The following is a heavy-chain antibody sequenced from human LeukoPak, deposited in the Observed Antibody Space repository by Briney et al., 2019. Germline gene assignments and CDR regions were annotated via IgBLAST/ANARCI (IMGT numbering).Heavy chain of an antibody. CDR1: GHTFSSYA. Sequence: GSSLRLSCAASGHTFSSYAMHWVRQAPSKGLEWVAVISYNGSNQYYADSVKGRFTISRDNSKNTLHLQMNSLRAEDTALYYCAKDLGSGGYSRTSNRYFYYGMDLWGQGTTVTVSS. CDR3: AKDLGSGGYSRTSNRYFYYGMDL. CDR2: ISYNGSNQ. V-gene: IGHV3-30*18. D-gene: IGHD2-21*01. J-gene: IGHJ6*02.